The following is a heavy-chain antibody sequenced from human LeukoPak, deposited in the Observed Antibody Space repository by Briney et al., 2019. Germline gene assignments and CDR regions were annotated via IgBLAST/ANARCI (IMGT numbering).Heavy chain of an antibody. Sequence: GGSLRLSCAASGFIFDTYGMLWVRQAPAKGLEWVAVIAYDGSNKVYADSVKGRFTISRDNSKNTLYLQMNSLRGEDTAVYYCAKEKAIATINYGLDVWGQGTTVTVSS. J-gene: IGHJ6*02. CDR3: AKEKAIATINYGLDV. CDR2: IAYDGSNK. D-gene: IGHD1-1*01. V-gene: IGHV3-30*18. CDR1: GFIFDTYG.